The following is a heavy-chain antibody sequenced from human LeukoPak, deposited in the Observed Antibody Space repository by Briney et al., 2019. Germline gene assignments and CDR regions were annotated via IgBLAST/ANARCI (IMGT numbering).Heavy chain of an antibody. CDR2: ISTYNGHT. CDR3: APVVVVAATVYFQH. V-gene: IGHV1-18*01. Sequence: ASVTVSCKASGYTFTSYGISWVRQAPGQGLEWMGWISTYNGHTNYARKVQGRVTMTTDTSTSTAYMELRSLRSEDTAVYYCAPVVVVAATVYFQHWGQGTLVTVSS. D-gene: IGHD2-15*01. CDR1: GYTFTSYG. J-gene: IGHJ1*01.